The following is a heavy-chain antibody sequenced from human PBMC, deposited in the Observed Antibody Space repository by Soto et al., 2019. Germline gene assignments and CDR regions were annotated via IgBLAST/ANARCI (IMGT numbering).Heavy chain of an antibody. CDR2: IYYSGSS. V-gene: IGHV4-31*03. Sequence: ALSVTCTVSGGSSSSGSYQWSWIRQHPGKGLEWIGNIYYSGSSYYNPSLKSRATISIDTSKDQFSLRLGSVTAADTAVYYCARVEGSSYYFRHDCWGRGTLVPVSS. D-gene: IGHD1-26*01. CDR1: GGSSSSGSYQ. CDR3: ARVEGSSYYFRHDC. J-gene: IGHJ4*02.